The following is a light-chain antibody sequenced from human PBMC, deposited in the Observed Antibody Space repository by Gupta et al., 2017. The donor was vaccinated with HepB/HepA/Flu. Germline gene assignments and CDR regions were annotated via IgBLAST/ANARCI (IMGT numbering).Light chain of an antibody. Sequence: EVVLSQSPGTLSLSPGERAALSCRASRAITNNYFTWYHQKPGQAPRLHIYGASSRATGIPDRFSGSGSGTDFTLVISRVEPEDSGVYYCQQYGIAPVTFGQGTRLQIK. CDR1: RAITNNY. CDR2: GAS. V-gene: IGKV3-20*01. CDR3: QQYGIAPVT. J-gene: IGKJ5*01.